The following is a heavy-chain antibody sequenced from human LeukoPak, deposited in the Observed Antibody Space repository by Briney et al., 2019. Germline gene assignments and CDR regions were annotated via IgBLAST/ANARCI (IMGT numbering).Heavy chain of an antibody. D-gene: IGHD3-9*01. Sequence: PGGSLRLSCEGSGFPFSSYCLNWVRQAPGKGLEWVAVISHDGSKEHYADSMKGRFTISRDNSQKTVSLEMHSLSVEDTAVYFCARSEYFDWIDYWGQGTVVTV. J-gene: IGHJ4*02. CDR1: GFPFSSYC. CDR2: ISHDGSKE. V-gene: IGHV3-30*04. CDR3: ARSEYFDWIDY.